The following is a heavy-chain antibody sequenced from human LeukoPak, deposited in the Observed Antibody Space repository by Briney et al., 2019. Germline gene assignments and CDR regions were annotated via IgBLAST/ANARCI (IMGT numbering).Heavy chain of an antibody. Sequence: PSETLSLTCTVSGGSISSYYWSWIRQPPGKGLEWIGYIYYSGSTNYNPSLKSRVTISVDTSKNQFSLKLSSVTAADTAVYYCVRGSWYYYDSSVEFFDYWGQGTLVTVS. CDR3: VRGSWYYYDSSVEFFDY. J-gene: IGHJ4*02. CDR1: GGSISSYY. CDR2: IYYSGST. V-gene: IGHV4-59*01. D-gene: IGHD3-22*01.